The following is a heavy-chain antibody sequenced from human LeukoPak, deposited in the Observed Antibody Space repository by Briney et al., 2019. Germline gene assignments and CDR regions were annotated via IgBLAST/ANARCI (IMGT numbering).Heavy chain of an antibody. J-gene: IGHJ4*02. V-gene: IGHV3-23*01. CDR1: GFTFSGFA. D-gene: IGHD6-6*01. CDR2: ISGSGGST. CDR3: ANYPDGYSSSRDY. Sequence: GGSLRLSCAASGFTFSGFAMSWVRQAPGKGLEWVSAISGSGGSTYYADSVKGRFTISRDNSKNTLYLQMNSLRAEDTAVYYCANYPDGYSSSRDYWGQGTLVTVSS.